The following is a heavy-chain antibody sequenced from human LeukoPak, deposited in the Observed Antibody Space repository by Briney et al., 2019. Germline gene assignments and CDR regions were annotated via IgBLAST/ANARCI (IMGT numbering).Heavy chain of an antibody. CDR1: EFIFSTYW. CDR3: VRGCGRSSCLYYLDV. V-gene: IGHV3-7*01. J-gene: IGHJ6*03. D-gene: IGHD6-13*01. CDR2: IRQDGSEK. Sequence: GGSLSLSYAASEFIFSTYWMSWVRQAPGKGLEWVATIRQDGSEKHHVDPVRGRFTISRDNAKNSLYLLMNNLRVEDTAVYYCVRGCGRSSCLYYLDVWGKGTMVTVSS.